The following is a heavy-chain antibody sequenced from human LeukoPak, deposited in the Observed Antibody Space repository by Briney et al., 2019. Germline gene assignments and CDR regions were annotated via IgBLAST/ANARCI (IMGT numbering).Heavy chain of an antibody. J-gene: IGHJ4*02. CDR1: GFTFSRYG. CDR3: ARDRDYDIFTGYYLAY. Sequence: GGSLRLSCAASGFTFSRYGMHWVRQAPGKGLEWVALIWSDGSNKYYADSVKGRFTISRDNSKNTLYLQMISLRAEGTAVYYCARDRDYDIFTGYYLAYWGQGTLVTVSS. V-gene: IGHV3-33*01. D-gene: IGHD3-9*01. CDR2: IWSDGSNK.